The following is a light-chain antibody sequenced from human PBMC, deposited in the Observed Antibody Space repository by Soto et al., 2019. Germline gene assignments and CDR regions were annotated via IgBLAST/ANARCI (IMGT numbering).Light chain of an antibody. J-gene: IGKJ1*01. V-gene: IGKV1-5*01. CDR2: DSS. CDR1: QPISSW. CDR3: QQYNDYWT. Sequence: IQMTQSPSSISASVGDRVTITCRASQPISSWLAWYQQVPGQAPTLLIYDSSTLESGVPSRFSGSGSGTEFTLSISSLQPDDFATYFCQQYNDYWTFGQGTKVDIK.